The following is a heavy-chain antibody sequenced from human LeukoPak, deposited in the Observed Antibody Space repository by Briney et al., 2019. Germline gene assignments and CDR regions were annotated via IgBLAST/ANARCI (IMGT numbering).Heavy chain of an antibody. CDR2: MNPNSGNT. V-gene: IGHV1-8*03. Sequence: GVSVKVSCKASGYTFTSYGISWVRQAPGQGLEWMGWMNPNSGNTGYAQKFQGGVTITADKSTSTAYMELSSLRSEDTAVYYCAVSSSSLLINWFDPWGQGTLVTVSS. J-gene: IGHJ5*02. CDR1: GYTFTSYG. D-gene: IGHD6-6*01. CDR3: AVSSSSLLINWFDP.